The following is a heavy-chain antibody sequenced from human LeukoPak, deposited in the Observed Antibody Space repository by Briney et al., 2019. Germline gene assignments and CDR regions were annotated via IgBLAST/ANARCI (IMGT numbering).Heavy chain of an antibody. CDR3: ARGPEHYDILTGIDY. V-gene: IGHV4-39*01. Sequence: PSETLSLTCSVSGASISSTRYYWGWIRQPPGKGLEGMGTIFYSGTTYYNPSLKSRITISVDTSKNQFSLKLSSVTAADTAVYYCARGPEHYDILTGIDYWGQGTLVTVSS. J-gene: IGHJ4*02. CDR1: GASISSTRYY. CDR2: IFYSGTT. D-gene: IGHD3-9*01.